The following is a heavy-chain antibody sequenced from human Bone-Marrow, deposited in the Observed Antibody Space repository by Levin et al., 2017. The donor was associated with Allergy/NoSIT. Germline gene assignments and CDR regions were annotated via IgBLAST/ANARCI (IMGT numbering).Heavy chain of an antibody. CDR2: ISRSSAST. J-gene: IGHJ4*02. D-gene: IGHD6-13*01. V-gene: IGHV3-23*01. CDR3: ARMGVAAAGDY. Sequence: GASVKVSCAASGFTFSSYPMSWVRQAPGKGLERVSGISRSSASTYYADSVKGRFTISRDNSKNTLYLQMSSLRAEDTAIYYCARMGVAAAGDYWGQGTLVTVSS. CDR1: GFTFSSYP.